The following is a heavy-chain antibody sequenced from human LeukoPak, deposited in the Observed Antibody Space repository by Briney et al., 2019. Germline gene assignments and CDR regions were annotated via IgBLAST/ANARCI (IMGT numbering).Heavy chain of an antibody. J-gene: IGHJ4*02. Sequence: SETLSLTCTVSGGSISSGGYYWSWIRQHPGKGLEWIGYIYYSGSTYYNPSLKSRVTISVDTSKNQFSLKLSSVTAADTAVYYCARGLELTTVTAVDYWGQGTLVTVSS. D-gene: IGHD4-17*01. V-gene: IGHV4-31*03. CDR3: ARGLELTTVTAVDY. CDR1: GGSISSGGYY. CDR2: IYYSGST.